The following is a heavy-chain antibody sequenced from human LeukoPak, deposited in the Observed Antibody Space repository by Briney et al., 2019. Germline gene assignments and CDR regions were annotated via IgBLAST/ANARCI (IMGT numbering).Heavy chain of an antibody. CDR2: ISGSGGST. CDR1: EFTFSSYG. V-gene: IGHV3-23*01. J-gene: IGHJ3*02. CDR3: ARDPNGDYIGTFDM. Sequence: GGSLRLSCAASEFTFSSYGMSWVRQAPGKGLEWVSSISGSGGSTQYADSVQGRFAISRDNSKNTLYLQMNSLRVEDTAVYFCARDPNGDYIGTFDMWGRGTMVSVSS. D-gene: IGHD4-17*01.